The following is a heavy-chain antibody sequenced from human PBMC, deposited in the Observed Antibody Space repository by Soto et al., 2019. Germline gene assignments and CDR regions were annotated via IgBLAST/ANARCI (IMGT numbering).Heavy chain of an antibody. J-gene: IGHJ4*02. CDR2: INTGSA. Sequence: ASVKVSCKPSGYAFTSYLLYWVRQAPGQRLEWMGWINTGSANYAQNFQGRVTITADESTGTVNMELRSLRSEDTAVYYCARGGDGYNFGAVYWGQGTPVTVSS. V-gene: IGHV1-3*04. D-gene: IGHD2-21*01. CDR3: ARGGDGYNFGAVY. CDR1: GYAFTSYL.